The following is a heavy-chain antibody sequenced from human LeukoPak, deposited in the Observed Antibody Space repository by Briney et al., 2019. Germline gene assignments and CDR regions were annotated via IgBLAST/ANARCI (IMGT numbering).Heavy chain of an antibody. CDR3: ARGAYRTGTTYYYGSGSYYTLFDY. J-gene: IGHJ4*02. CDR1: GGSFSGYY. CDR2: INHSGST. V-gene: IGHV4-34*01. Sequence: SETLSLTCAVYGGSFSGYYWSWIRQPPGKGLEWIGEINHSGSTNYNPPLKSRVTISVDTSKNQFSLKLSSVTAADTAVYYCARGAYRTGTTYYYGSGSYYTLFDYWGQGTLVTVSS. D-gene: IGHD3-10*01.